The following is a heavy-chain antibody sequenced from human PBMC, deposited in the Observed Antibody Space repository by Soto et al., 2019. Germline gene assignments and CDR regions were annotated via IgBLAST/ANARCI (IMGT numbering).Heavy chain of an antibody. CDR3: ARLGAIMDWLLYDYADHREVV. CDR2: IYPGDSDT. CDR1: GYSFTSYC. V-gene: IGHV5-51*01. D-gene: IGHD3-3*01. J-gene: IGHJ3*01. Sequence: GESLTISRNGSGYSFTSYCIGWVRQMTGKGLEWMGIIYPGDSDTRYSPSFQGQVTISADKSISTAYLQWSSLTASDTARYYCARLGAIMDWLLYDYADHREVVCGQARSFTVSS.